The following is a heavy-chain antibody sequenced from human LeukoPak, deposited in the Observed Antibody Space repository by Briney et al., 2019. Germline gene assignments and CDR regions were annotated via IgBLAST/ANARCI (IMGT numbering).Heavy chain of an antibody. V-gene: IGHV6-1*01. CDR3: ARDLGVRGVNLYYFDY. CDR2: TYYRSKWYN. CDR1: GDSVSSNSAA. D-gene: IGHD3-10*01. Sequence: SQTLSLTCAISGDSVSSNSAAWNWIRQSPSRGLEWLGRTYYRSKWYNDYAVSVKSRITINPDTSKNQFSLQLNSVTPEDTAVYYCARDLGVRGVNLYYFDYWGQGTLVTVSS. J-gene: IGHJ4*02.